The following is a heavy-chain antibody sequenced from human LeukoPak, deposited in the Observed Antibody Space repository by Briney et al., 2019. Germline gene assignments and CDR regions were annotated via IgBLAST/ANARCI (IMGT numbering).Heavy chain of an antibody. CDR1: GFNFNNYA. D-gene: IGHD4-17*01. J-gene: IGHJ4*02. CDR3: ATDPYGDYVSSSFDY. CDR2: IKQDGSKK. V-gene: IGHV3-7*01. Sequence: GGSLRLSCSASGFNFNNYAINWVRQAPGKGLEGVANIKQDGSKKNYVNSVKGRFTISRDNAKNSLYLQMNSLRAEDTAVYYCATDPYGDYVSSSFDYWGQGTLVTVSS.